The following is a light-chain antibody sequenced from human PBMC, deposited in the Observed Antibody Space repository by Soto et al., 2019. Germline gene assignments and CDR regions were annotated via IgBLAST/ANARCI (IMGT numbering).Light chain of an antibody. CDR1: SSDIGDYNY. Sequence: QSALTQPPSASGSPGQSVTISCTGTSSDIGDYNYVSWYQQHPGKAPKLMIYEVSKRPSGVPDRFSGSKSGNTASLTVSGLQAEDEAHYYCSSYGGSNNLLFGGGTKLTVL. V-gene: IGLV2-8*01. CDR2: EVS. CDR3: SSYGGSNNLL. J-gene: IGLJ2*01.